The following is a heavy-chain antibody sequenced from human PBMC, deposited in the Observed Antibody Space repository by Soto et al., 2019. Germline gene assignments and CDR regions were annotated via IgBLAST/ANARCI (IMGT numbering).Heavy chain of an antibody. D-gene: IGHD2-21*02. CDR2: FESGGSI. J-gene: IGHJ4*02. CDR1: GFSVRTNY. Sequence: EVQLVETGGGLIQPGGSLRLSCAASGFSVRTNYMSWVRQAPGKGLEWVSVFESGGSIYYADSVKGRFIISRDYAKNTVYLQMNSLRVEDTAVYYCARAGVTPDFFDYWGQGTLVTFSS. CDR3: ARAGVTPDFFDY. V-gene: IGHV3-53*02.